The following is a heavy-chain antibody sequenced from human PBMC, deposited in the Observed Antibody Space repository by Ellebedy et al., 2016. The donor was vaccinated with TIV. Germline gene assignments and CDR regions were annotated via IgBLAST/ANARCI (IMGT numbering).Heavy chain of an antibody. J-gene: IGHJ4*02. Sequence: GGSLRLSCAASGFTFWNYGMFWVRQSPGKGLEWVALIWHHGGNENYADSVKGRFAISRDTTTNTLYLQMNSLRVEDTAVYFCARGSEYRGYVHKYYFDYWGQGTLVTVSS. CDR2: IWHHGGNE. D-gene: IGHD5-12*01. CDR3: ARGSEYRGYVHKYYFDY. CDR1: GFTFWNYG. V-gene: IGHV3-33*07.